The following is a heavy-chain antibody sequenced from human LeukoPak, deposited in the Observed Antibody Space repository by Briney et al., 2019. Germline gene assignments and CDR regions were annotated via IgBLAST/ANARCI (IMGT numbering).Heavy chain of an antibody. CDR1: GFTFYTHG. Sequence: GGSLRLSCAASGFTFYTHGMHWGRQAPGKGLEWVAVIWYDGSIKYYSDSVKGRFTISRDNSKNTMYLQMNSLRAEDTAVYYCVRISCTGSRCKPYSYYDMDVWGQGTTVTVSS. CDR3: VRISCTGSRCKPYSYYDMDV. D-gene: IGHD2-15*01. V-gene: IGHV3-33*01. J-gene: IGHJ6*02. CDR2: IWYDGSIK.